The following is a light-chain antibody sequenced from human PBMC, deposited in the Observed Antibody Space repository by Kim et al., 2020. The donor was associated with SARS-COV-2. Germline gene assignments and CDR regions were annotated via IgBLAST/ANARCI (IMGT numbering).Light chain of an antibody. V-gene: IGKV1-39*01. J-gene: IGKJ3*01. CDR1: QSISSH. CDR3: QQSYISPFI. Sequence: DIQMTQSPSSLSASVGDRVTVTCRTSQSISSHLNWYHQKPGRAPKLLISAASTLQGGVPSRFSGSGSETDFTLTISSLQPEDFATYFCQQSYISPFIFGPGTKVDIK. CDR2: AAS.